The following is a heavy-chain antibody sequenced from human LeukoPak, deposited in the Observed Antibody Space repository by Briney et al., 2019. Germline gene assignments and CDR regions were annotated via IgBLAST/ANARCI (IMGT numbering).Heavy chain of an antibody. V-gene: IGHV1-8*01. J-gene: IGHJ6*02. CDR3: ARDRSTRNLYYYGMDV. CDR2: MNPNSGNT. CDR1: GHTFTSYD. D-gene: IGHD3-16*02. Sequence: ASVKVSCKASGHTFTSYDINWVRQATGQGLEWMGWMNPNSGNTGYAQKFQGRVTMTRNTSISTAYMELSSLRSEDTAVYYCARDRSTRNLYYYGMDVWGQGTTVTVSS.